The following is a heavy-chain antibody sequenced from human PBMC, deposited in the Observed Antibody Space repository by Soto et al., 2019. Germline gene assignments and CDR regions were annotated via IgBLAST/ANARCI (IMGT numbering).Heavy chain of an antibody. CDR1: GGSISSCY. CDR2: IYYSGVA. J-gene: IGHJ6*02. CDR3: VRGSSEFWGGYTSYILDV. Sequence: PSETLSLTCTVSGGSISSCYSSWIRQPPGKGLEWIGYIYYSGVANYNPSLKCRVTISLDTSKNQSTLSLNSVTAADTAVYYFVRGSSEFWGGYTSYILDVWGQGTTVTVSS. D-gene: IGHD3-3*01. V-gene: IGHV4-59*01.